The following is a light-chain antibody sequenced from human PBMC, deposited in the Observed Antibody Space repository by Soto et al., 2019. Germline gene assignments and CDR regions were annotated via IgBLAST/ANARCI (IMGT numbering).Light chain of an antibody. CDR3: QQLHGYPIT. Sequence: DIQMTQSPSALSASVGDTVTITCRASQGIDTSLAWYQQKPGKAPKLLIYAASNFQSGVPSRFSGSGSGTHFTLTISSLQPEDFATYYCQQLHGYPITFGLGTRLEI. J-gene: IGKJ5*01. CDR1: QGIDTS. CDR2: AAS. V-gene: IGKV1-9*01.